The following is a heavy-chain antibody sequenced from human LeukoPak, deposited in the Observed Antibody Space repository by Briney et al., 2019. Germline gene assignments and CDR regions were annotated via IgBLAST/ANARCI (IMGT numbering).Heavy chain of an antibody. Sequence: GGSLRLSCAASGFTFSSYWMSWVRQAPGKGLEWVANIKQDGSEKYYVDSVKGRFTISRDNAKNSLYLQMNSLRAEDTAVYYCARQGPFRGYILRSYYYYYMDVWGKGTTVTISS. D-gene: IGHD5-12*01. CDR3: ARQGPFRGYILRSYYYYYMDV. CDR1: GFTFSSYW. V-gene: IGHV3-7*01. CDR2: IKQDGSEK. J-gene: IGHJ6*03.